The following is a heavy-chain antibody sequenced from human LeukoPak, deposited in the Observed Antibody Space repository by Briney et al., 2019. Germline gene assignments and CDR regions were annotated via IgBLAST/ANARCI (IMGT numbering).Heavy chain of an antibody. CDR3: ARHRSDGLFFDY. Sequence: PGGSLRLSCAASGFTFSNHWMTWVRQAPGKGLEWVANMQSDGSAKYYVDSVEGRPTISRDNAKNSLYLQMNSLRAEDTAVYYCARHRSDGLFFDYWGQGTRVTVSS. V-gene: IGHV3-7*01. CDR1: GFTFSNHW. J-gene: IGHJ4*02. CDR2: MQSDGSAK. D-gene: IGHD2-8*01.